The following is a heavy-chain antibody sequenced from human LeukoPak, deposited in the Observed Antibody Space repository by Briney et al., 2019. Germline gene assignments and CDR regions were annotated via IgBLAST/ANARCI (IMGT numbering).Heavy chain of an antibody. V-gene: IGHV2-26*01. Sequence: SGPTLVNPTETLTLTCTVSGFSLSTARMGVSWIRQPPGKALEWLAHIFSNDEKSYSTSLKSRLTISKDTSKSQVVLTMTNVDPVDTATYYCARAGYSSSWYAFDYWGQGTLVTVSS. J-gene: IGHJ4*02. CDR3: ARAGYSSSWYAFDY. D-gene: IGHD6-13*01. CDR1: GFSLSTARMG. CDR2: IFSNDEK.